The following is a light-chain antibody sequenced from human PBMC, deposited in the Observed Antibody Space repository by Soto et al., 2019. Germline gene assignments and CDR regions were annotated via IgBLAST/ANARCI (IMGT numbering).Light chain of an antibody. V-gene: IGLV1-44*01. Sequence: QSVLTQPPSASGTPAQRVTIACSGSSSNIGSHTVNWYQQLPGTAPKLLIYRNNQRPSGVPDRFSGSKSGTSASLAISGLQSEDEAEYYCAAWDDGLKGYVFGTGTKVTVL. J-gene: IGLJ1*01. CDR2: RNN. CDR1: SSNIGSHT. CDR3: AAWDDGLKGYV.